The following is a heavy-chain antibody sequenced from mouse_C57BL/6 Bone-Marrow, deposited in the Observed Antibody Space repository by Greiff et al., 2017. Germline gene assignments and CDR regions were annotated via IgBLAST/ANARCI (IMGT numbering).Heavy chain of an antibody. Sequence: VQLQPPGAELVKPGASVKMSCKASGYTFTSSWITWVKQRPGQGLEWIGDISPGSGSTNYNENLKRKATLTVDTSSSTAYMQLSSLTSEDSAVYYCARDYYGSSYRYFDVWGTGTTVTVSS. D-gene: IGHD1-1*01. CDR3: ARDYYGSSYRYFDV. V-gene: IGHV1-55*01. J-gene: IGHJ1*03. CDR1: GYTFTSSW. CDR2: ISPGSGST.